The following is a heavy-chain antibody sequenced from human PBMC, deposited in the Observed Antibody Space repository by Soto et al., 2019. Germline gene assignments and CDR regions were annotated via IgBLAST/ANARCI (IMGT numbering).Heavy chain of an antibody. D-gene: IGHD6-13*01. CDR1: GGTFSSYA. J-gene: IGHJ6*02. CDR3: AVRGYSSSWPDYYYYGMDV. V-gene: IGHV1-69*13. Sequence: SVKVSCKASGGTFSSYAISWVRQAPGQGLEWMGGINPIFGTANYAQKFQGRVTITADESTSTAYMELSSLRSEDTAVYYCAVRGYSSSWPDYYYYGMDVWGQGTTVTVSS. CDR2: INPIFGTA.